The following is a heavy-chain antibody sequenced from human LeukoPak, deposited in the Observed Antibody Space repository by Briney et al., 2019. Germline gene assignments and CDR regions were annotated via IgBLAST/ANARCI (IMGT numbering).Heavy chain of an antibody. CDR3: ARSRRDGYLDY. CDR2: IYYSGST. D-gene: IGHD5-24*01. CDR1: GGSISSYY. Sequence: RSSETLSLTCTVSGGSISSYYWSWIRQPPGKGLEWIGYIYYSGSTNYSPSLKSRVTISVDTSKNQFSLKLSSVTAADTAVYYCARSRRDGYLDYWGQGTLVTVSS. J-gene: IGHJ4*02. V-gene: IGHV4-59*01.